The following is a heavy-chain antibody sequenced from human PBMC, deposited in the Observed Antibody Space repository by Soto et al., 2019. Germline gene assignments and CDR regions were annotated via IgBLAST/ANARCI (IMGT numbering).Heavy chain of an antibody. Sequence: QLQESGSGLVRPSQTLSLSCAVSGDSISNGGYSWNWIRQPPGKGLEWIGYIYHGGSTYSNPSLEGRVTLSVDTSKNQFSLRLTSVIAADTAVYYCARDRRSFYHDGSGLDYWGQGILVTVSS. D-gene: IGHD3-22*01. V-gene: IGHV4-30-2*01. CDR1: GDSISNGGYS. J-gene: IGHJ4*02. CDR2: IYHGGST. CDR3: ARDRRSFYHDGSGLDY.